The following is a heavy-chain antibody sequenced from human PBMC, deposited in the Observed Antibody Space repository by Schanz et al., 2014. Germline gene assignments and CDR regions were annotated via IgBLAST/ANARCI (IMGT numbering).Heavy chain of an antibody. V-gene: IGHV4-39*07. Sequence: QVQLQESGPGLVKPSQTLSLTCTVSGGSISSGSYYWSWIRQSPDKGLEWIGEINHSANTTYNPSLKSRVTISVDSSKNHFSLMLNSVTAADTAVYYCARRHHFRSGPYYYYYMDVWGKGTTVTGSS. D-gene: IGHD3-3*02. CDR1: GGSISSGSYY. J-gene: IGHJ6*03. CDR3: ARRHHFRSGPYYYYYMDV. CDR2: INHSANT.